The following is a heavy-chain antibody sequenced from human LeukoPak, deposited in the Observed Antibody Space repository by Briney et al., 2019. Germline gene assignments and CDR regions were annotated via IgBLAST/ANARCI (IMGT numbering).Heavy chain of an antibody. Sequence: KPPETPSLTRTVSGGSISSYYCGWSRQPAGKGLGWSGRIYTSGSTNYNPSLTSRVTMSVDTSKNQFSLKLSSVTAADTAVYYCARDEKWLSLGYYYYMDVWGKGTTVTVSS. V-gene: IGHV4-4*07. J-gene: IGHJ6*03. CDR1: GGSISSYY. D-gene: IGHD3-22*01. CDR2: IYTSGST. CDR3: ARDEKWLSLGYYYYMDV.